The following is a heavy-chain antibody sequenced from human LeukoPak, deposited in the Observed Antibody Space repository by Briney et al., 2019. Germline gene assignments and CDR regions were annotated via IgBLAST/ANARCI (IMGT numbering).Heavy chain of an antibody. J-gene: IGHJ4*02. CDR1: GGSFSGYY. CDR2: INHSGST. Sequence: SETLSLTCAVYGGSFSGYYWSWIRQPPGKGLEWIGEINHSGSTNYNPSLKSRVTISVDTSKNQFSLKLSSVTAADTAVYYCARPRRRDGYNYFDYWGQGTLVTVSS. V-gene: IGHV4-34*01. CDR3: ARPRRRDGYNYFDY. D-gene: IGHD5-24*01.